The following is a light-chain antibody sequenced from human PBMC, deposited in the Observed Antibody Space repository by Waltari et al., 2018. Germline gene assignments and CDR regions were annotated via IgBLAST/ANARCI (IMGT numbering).Light chain of an antibody. CDR3: VQAMAFPLT. Sequence: DIVMTQIPLSLPITPGEPASISCRSSQSLLHSNGNTYLHWYLQKPGQSPQLLIYGGSNRASGVPDRFSGSGSGTDFTLKISKVEAEDVGVYYCVQAMAFPLTFGGGTKVEI. CDR2: GGS. CDR1: QSLLHSNGNTY. V-gene: IGKV2-40*01. J-gene: IGKJ4*01.